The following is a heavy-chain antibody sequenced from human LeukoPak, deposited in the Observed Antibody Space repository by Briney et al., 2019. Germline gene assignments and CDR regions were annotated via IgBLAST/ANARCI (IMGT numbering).Heavy chain of an antibody. CDR3: ARVAVSGPTGWFDP. J-gene: IGHJ5*02. D-gene: IGHD2-8*02. Sequence: PGGSLRLSCAGSGFALKSYSLTWVRQAPGKGLEWVSSISSTSAYIHYADSVKGRFTISRDNVDNVVYLEMNSLGAEDTATYYCARVAVSGPTGWFDPWGQGTLVIVSS. V-gene: IGHV3-21*01. CDR2: ISSTSAYI. CDR1: GFALKSYS.